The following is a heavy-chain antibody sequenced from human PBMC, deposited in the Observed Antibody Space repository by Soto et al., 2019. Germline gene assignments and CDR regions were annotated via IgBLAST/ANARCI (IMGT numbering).Heavy chain of an antibody. J-gene: IGHJ4*02. V-gene: IGHV3-49*04. CDR3: TRADGYCYVSPFDY. D-gene: IGHD5-18*01. CDR1: GFTFADYA. CDR2: IRSKAYGGTT. Sequence: GGSLRLSCTASGFTFADYAMSWGRQAPGKGLAWGGFIRSKAYGGTTEYAASVKGRFTISRDDSKSIAYLQMNSLKTEDTAVFYCTRADGYCYVSPFDYWGQGSLVTVSS.